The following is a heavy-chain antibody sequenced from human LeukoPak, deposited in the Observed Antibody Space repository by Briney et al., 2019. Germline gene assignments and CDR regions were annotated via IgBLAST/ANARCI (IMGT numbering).Heavy chain of an antibody. J-gene: IGHJ5*02. CDR2: IYTSGST. CDR1: GGSISSGSYY. V-gene: IGHV4-61*02. Sequence: PSETLSLTCTVSGGSISSGSYYWSWIRQPAGKGLEWIGRIYTSGSTNYNPSLKSRVTISVDRSRNQFSLKLSSVTAADTAVYYCARGTRFGEFTADWFDPWGQGTLVTVSS. CDR3: ARGTRFGEFTADWFDP. D-gene: IGHD3-10*01.